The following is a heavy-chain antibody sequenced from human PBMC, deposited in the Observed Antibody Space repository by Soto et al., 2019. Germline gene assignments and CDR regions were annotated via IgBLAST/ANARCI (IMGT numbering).Heavy chain of an antibody. CDR3: AAASGYGYYYGMDV. J-gene: IGHJ6*02. CDR2: IVVGSGNT. CDR1: GFTFTSSA. Sequence: ASVKVSCKASGFTFTSSAVQWVRRARGQRLEWIGWIVVGSGNTNYAQKFQERVTITRDMSTSTAYMELSSLRSEDTAVYYCAAASGYGYYYGMDVWGQGTTVTVSS. D-gene: IGHD5-12*01. V-gene: IGHV1-58*01.